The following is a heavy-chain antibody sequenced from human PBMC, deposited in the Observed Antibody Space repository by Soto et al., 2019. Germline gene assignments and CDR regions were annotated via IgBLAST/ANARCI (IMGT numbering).Heavy chain of an antibody. Sequence: AASLGLACSASGFPFSSYAMSWVRPAPGKGLEWVSAISGSGGSTYYADSVKGRFTISRDNSKNTLYLQMNSLRAEDTAVYYCAKDQMRYGDYVPYYFDYWGQGTLVTVSA. J-gene: IGHJ4*02. D-gene: IGHD4-17*01. V-gene: IGHV3-23*01. CDR3: AKDQMRYGDYVPYYFDY. CDR1: GFPFSSYA. CDR2: ISGSGGST.